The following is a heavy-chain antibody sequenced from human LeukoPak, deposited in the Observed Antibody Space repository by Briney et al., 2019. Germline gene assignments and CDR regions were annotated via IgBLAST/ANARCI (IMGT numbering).Heavy chain of an antibody. Sequence: PGRPLRLSCAASGFTFSSYGMHWVRQAPGKGLEWVAVIWYDGSNKYYADSVKGRFTISRDNSKNTLYLQMNSLRAEDTAVYYCAKDSDGRSSGWFYYFDYWGQGTLVTVSS. CDR3: AKDSDGRSSGWFYYFDY. J-gene: IGHJ4*02. D-gene: IGHD6-19*01. CDR1: GFTFSSYG. CDR2: IWYDGSNK. V-gene: IGHV3-33*06.